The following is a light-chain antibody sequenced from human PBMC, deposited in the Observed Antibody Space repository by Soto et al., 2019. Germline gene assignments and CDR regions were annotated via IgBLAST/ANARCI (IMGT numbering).Light chain of an antibody. CDR1: SSDVGGYNY. CDR3: SSYTSGSTLV. Sequence: QSALTQPASVSGSPGQSITISCTGTSSDVGGYNYDSWYQHHPGKAPKLTIYDVSNRPSGVSNRFSGSKSGDTASLTISGLQAEDEADYYCSSYTSGSTLVFGGGTKLTVL. CDR2: DVS. J-gene: IGLJ2*01. V-gene: IGLV2-14*03.